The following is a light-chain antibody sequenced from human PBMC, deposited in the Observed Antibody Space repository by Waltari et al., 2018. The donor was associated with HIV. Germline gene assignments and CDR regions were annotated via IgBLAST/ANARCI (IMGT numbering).Light chain of an antibody. J-gene: IGLJ1*01. CDR2: DNH. V-gene: IGLV1-51*01. CDR1: SSNIATNY. Sequence: SSNIATNYVSWYQHFPGTVPKVLIYDNHKRSSGIPDRFSGSKSGTSATLDISGLQTGDEAHYYCGTWDTSLSAWIFGTGTKVTVL. CDR3: GTWDTSLSAWI.